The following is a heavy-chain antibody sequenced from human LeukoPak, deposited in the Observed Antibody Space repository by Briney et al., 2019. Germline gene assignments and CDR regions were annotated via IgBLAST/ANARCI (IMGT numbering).Heavy chain of an antibody. CDR1: GFTFSDYY. V-gene: IGHV3-11*01. J-gene: IGHJ3*02. D-gene: IGHD2-2*02. CDR2: ISSSGSTI. CDR3: ARGVVPAAIDAFDI. Sequence: GGSLRLSCAASGFTFSDYYMSWIRQAPGKGLEWVSYISSSGSTIYYADSVKGRFTISRDNAKNSLYLQMNSLRAEDTAVYYCARGVVPAAIDAFDIWGQGTMVTVSS.